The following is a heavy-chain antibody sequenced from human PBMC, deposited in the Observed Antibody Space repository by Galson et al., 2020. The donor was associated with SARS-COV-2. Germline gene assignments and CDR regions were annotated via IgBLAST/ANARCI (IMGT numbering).Heavy chain of an antibody. V-gene: IGHV3-7*01. J-gene: IGHJ4*02. CDR3: ARDHSGWFIDY. D-gene: IGHD6-19*01. CDR2: IKQDGIEK. Sequence: GGSLRLSCAASGFTFNTYWMTWVRQAPGKGLEWVANIKQDGIEKFYVDSVKGRFTISRDNANNSLYLQMNSLRAEDTAVYYCARDHSGWFIDYWGQGTLVTVSS. CDR1: GFTFNTYW.